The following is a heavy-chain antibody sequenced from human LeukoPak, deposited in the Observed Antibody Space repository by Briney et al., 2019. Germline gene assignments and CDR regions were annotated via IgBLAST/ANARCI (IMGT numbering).Heavy chain of an antibody. CDR1: GFTFSSYW. CDR3: ARVFNFWSGYYRDS. D-gene: IGHD3-3*01. V-gene: IGHV3-7*04. Sequence: GGSLRLSCAASGFTFSSYWMSWVRQAPGKGLEWVANIKQDGSEKYYVDSVKGRFTASRDNAKNSLYLQMSSLRAEDTAVYYCARVFNFWSGYYRDSWGQGTLVTVSS. CDR2: IKQDGSEK. J-gene: IGHJ4*02.